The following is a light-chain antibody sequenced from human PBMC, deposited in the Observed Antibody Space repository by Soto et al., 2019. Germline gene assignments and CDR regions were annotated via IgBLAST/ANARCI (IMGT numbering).Light chain of an antibody. CDR2: ANN. CDR3: QSYDSSLRGVA. Sequence: QSVLTQPPSVSGAPGQRVTISCTGTSSNIGAGYDVQWYQQVPGTAPKLLIYANNNRPSGVPDRFSGSKSGTSASLAIAGLQAEDEADYYCQSYDSSLRGVAFGGGTKLTVL. J-gene: IGLJ2*01. CDR1: SSNIGAGYD. V-gene: IGLV1-40*01.